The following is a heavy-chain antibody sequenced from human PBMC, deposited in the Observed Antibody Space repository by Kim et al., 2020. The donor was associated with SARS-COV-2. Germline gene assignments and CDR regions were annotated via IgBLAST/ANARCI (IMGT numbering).Heavy chain of an antibody. CDR2: ISWNSGSI. Sequence: GGSLRLSCAASGFTFDDYAMHWVRQAPGKGLEWVSGISWNSGSIGYADSVKGRFTISRDNAKNSLYLQMNSLRAEDTALYYCAKVGFYDSSGYYYAFDYWGQGTLVTVSS. D-gene: IGHD3-22*01. V-gene: IGHV3-9*01. CDR1: GFTFDDYA. CDR3: AKVGFYDSSGYYYAFDY. J-gene: IGHJ4*02.